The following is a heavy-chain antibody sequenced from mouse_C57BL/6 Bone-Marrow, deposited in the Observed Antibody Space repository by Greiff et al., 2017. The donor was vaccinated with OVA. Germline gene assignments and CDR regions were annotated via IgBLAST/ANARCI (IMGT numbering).Heavy chain of an antibody. J-gene: IGHJ4*01. CDR2: IHPNSGST. CDR1: GYTFTSYW. V-gene: IGHV1-64*01. D-gene: IGHD1-1*01. CDR3: ARMRKKGSSYYYAMDY. Sequence: QVQLQQPGAELVKPGASVKLSCKASGYTFTSYWMHWVKQRPGQGLEWIAMIHPNSGSTNYNEKFKSKATLTVDKSSSTAYMQLSSLTSEDSAVYYCARMRKKGSSYYYAMDYWGQGTSVTVSS.